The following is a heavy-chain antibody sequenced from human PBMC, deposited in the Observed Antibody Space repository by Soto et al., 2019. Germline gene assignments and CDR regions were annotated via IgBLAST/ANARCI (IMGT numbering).Heavy chain of an antibody. CDR3: ARAWDSSSPNWFDP. Sequence: PSETMSLTCTVSGGSIISYYWSCIRQPPGKGLEWIGYIYYSGSTYYNPSLKSRVTISVDRSNNQFSLKLSSVTAADTAVYYCARAWDSSSPNWFDPWGQGTLVTVSS. CDR2: IYYSGST. CDR1: GGSIISYY. V-gene: IGHV4-59*12. J-gene: IGHJ5*02. D-gene: IGHD6-6*01.